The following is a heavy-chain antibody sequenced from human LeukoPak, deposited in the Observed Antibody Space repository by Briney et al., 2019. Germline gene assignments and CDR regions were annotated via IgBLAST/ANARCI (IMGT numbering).Heavy chain of an antibody. Sequence: SETLSLTCAVYGGSFSGYYWSWIRQPQGRGREGFGEIINGGSTNSNPSLKSRVTLSVDTSKNQFSLKLSSVTAADTAVYYCAGLAPYFDYWGQGTLVTVSS. CDR2: IINGGST. CDR1: GGSFSGYY. CDR3: AGLAPYFDY. J-gene: IGHJ4*02. V-gene: IGHV4-34*12.